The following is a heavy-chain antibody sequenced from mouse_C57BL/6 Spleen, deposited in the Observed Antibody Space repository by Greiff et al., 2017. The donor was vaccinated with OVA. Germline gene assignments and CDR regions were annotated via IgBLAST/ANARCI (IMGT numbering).Heavy chain of an antibody. CDR3: ARGDYAMDY. J-gene: IGHJ4*01. CDR2: INPYNGGT. Sequence: EVQLQQPGPVLVKPGASVKMSCKASGYTFTDYYMNWVKQSHGKSLEWIGVINPYNGGTSYKQKFKGKATLTVDKSSSTAYMELNSLTSEDSAVYYCARGDYAMDYWGQGTSVTVSS. CDR1: GYTFTDYY. V-gene: IGHV1-19*01.